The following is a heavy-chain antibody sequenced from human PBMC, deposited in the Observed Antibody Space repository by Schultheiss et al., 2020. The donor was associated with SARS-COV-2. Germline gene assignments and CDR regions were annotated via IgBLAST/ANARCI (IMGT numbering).Heavy chain of an antibody. Sequence: GGSLRLSCAASGFTFRDYGMHWVRQAPGKGLEWVAAMWYDGSNEYHADSVKGRFTISRDNSKNTLYLQMNSLRAEDTAVYYCARDFSSWYYFDYWGQGTLVTVSS. CDR1: GFTFRDYG. D-gene: IGHD6-13*01. V-gene: IGHV3-33*01. CDR2: MWYDGSNE. J-gene: IGHJ4*02. CDR3: ARDFSSWYYFDY.